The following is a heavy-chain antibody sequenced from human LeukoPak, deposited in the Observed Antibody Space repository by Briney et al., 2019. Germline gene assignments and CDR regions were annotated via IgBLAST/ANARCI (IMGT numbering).Heavy chain of an antibody. CDR3: ARVGHCSSTSCIGNWFDP. CDR1: GGSISSYY. Sequence: SETLSLTCTVSGGSISSYYWSWIRQPPGKGLEWIGYIYYSGSTNYNPSLKSRATISVDTSKNLFSLKLSSVTAADTAVYYCARVGHCSSTSCIGNWFDPWGQGTLVTVSS. D-gene: IGHD2-2*01. J-gene: IGHJ5*02. V-gene: IGHV4-59*01. CDR2: IYYSGST.